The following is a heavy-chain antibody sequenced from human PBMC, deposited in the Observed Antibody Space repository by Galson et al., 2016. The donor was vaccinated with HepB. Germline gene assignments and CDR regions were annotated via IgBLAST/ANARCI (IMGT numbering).Heavy chain of an antibody. CDR2: ISYDGNNN. CDR3: ARDFYEVVGVIPGNY. J-gene: IGHJ4*02. D-gene: IGHD3-16*02. CDR1: GFTFRSYA. Sequence: SLRLSCAASGFTFRSYAMHWARQAPGKGLEWVAVISYDGNNNYYADSVKGRFTISRDNSKNPLYLQMNSLRAEDTGVYYCARDFYEVVGVIPGNYWGQGTLVTVSS. V-gene: IGHV3-30-3*01.